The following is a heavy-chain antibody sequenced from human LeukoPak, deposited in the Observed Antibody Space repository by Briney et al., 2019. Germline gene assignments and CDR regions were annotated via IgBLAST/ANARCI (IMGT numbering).Heavy chain of an antibody. J-gene: IGHJ3*02. V-gene: IGHV4-59*11. Sequence: SETLSLTCAVSDDSFSSRYWTWIRQPPGKGLEWIGYIPYIGSANYNPSLKSRVTISIDTSKNQFSLKLSSVTAADTAVYYCARDLVSVTKGFDIWGQGTMVSVSS. CDR3: ARDLVSVTKGFDI. D-gene: IGHD4-17*01. CDR1: DDSFSSRY. CDR2: IPYIGSA.